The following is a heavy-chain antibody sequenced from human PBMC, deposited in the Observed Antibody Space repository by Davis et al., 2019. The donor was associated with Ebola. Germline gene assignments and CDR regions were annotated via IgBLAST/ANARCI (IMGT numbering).Heavy chain of an antibody. CDR1: GFTFSSYS. Sequence: GGSLRLSCAASGFTFSSYSMNWVRQASGKGLEWVGRIRSKANSYATAYAASVKGRFTISRDDSKNTAYLQMNSLKTEDTAVYYCTSTTVTNDYWGQGTLVTVSS. V-gene: IGHV3-73*01. J-gene: IGHJ4*02. CDR3: TSTTVTNDY. CDR2: IRSKANSYAT. D-gene: IGHD4-17*01.